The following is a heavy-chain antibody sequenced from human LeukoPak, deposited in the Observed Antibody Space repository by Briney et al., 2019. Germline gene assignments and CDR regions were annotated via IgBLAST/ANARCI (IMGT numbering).Heavy chain of an antibody. CDR1: GFTVSSNY. CDR3: AAQGGSGDLRY. V-gene: IGHV3-15*01. Sequence: NPGGSLRLSCAASGFTVSSNYVTWVRQAPGKGLEWVGRIKRIIDGGTTDYAAPVKGRFTVSRDDSINTLYLQMSSLKTEDTAVYYCAAQGGSGDLRYWGQGTLVTVSS. CDR2: IKRIIDGGTT. J-gene: IGHJ4*02. D-gene: IGHD4-17*01.